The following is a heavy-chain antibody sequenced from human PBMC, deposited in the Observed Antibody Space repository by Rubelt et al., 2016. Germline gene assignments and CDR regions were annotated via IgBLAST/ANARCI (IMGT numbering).Heavy chain of an antibody. CDR2: INHSGST. D-gene: IGHD1-7*01. Sequence: GKGLEWIGEINHSGSTNYNPSLKSRVTISVDTSKNQFSLKLSSVTAADTAVYYCARDTYNWNYEEDYWGQGTLVTVSS. J-gene: IGHJ4*02. CDR3: ARDTYNWNYEEDY. V-gene: IGHV4-34*01.